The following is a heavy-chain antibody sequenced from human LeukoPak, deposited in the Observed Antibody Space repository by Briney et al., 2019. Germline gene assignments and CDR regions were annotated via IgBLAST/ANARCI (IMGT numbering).Heavy chain of an antibody. Sequence: GASVKVSCKASGYTFTVYYIHWVRQAPGQGLEWMGWVNSDSGATNYEQKFQGRVTMTRDTSINTVYLELSSLTSDDTAIYYCARKDAGPSSFDYWGQGSLVTVSS. J-gene: IGHJ4*02. CDR1: GYTFTVYY. CDR3: ARKDAGPSSFDY. V-gene: IGHV1-2*02. CDR2: VNSDSGAT.